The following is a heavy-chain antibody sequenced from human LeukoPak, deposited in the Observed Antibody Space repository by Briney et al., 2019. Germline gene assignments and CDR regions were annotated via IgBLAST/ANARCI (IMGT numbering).Heavy chain of an antibody. V-gene: IGHV4-30-2*01. CDR2: IYHSGST. J-gene: IGHJ4*02. D-gene: IGHD4-17*01. CDR3: AGGATVTKVFDY. Sequence: SETLSLTCAVSGGSISSGGYSWSWIWQPPGKGLEWIGYIYHSGSTYYNPSLKSRVTISVDRSKNQFSLKLSSVTAADTAVYYCAGGATVTKVFDYWGQGTLVTVSS. CDR1: GGSISSGGYS.